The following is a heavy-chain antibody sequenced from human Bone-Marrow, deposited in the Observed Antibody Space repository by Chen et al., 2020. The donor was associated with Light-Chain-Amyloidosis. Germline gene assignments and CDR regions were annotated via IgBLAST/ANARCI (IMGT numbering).Heavy chain of an antibody. V-gene: IGHV4-34*01. CDR1: NGAFGDDY. D-gene: IGHD3-3*01. CDR2: INHSGSA. J-gene: IGHJ4*02. CDR3: AREPSGTWGFDR. Sequence: QVELQQWGAGLLKPSETLSLTCGIHNGAFGDDYWTWIRQPPGKGLQWIAEINHSGSANYNSSLKSRTTISVDKSKNQFSLRMISVTAADTALYYCAREPSGTWGFDRWGQGTLVTVSS.